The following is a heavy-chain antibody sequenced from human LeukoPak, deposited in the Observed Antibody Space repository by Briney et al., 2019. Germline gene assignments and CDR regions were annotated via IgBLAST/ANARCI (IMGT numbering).Heavy chain of an antibody. D-gene: IGHD2-15*01. CDR1: GYTFTGYF. CDR3: ARDWPGISLHFDL. J-gene: IGHJ2*01. CDR2: INPNNGDT. Sequence: ASVKVSCKASGYTFTGYFIHWVRQAPGQGLEWMGWINPNNGDTHYAQRFQDRVTMTRDTSLSTAYMDLSRLTSDDTAVYYCARDWPGISLHFDLWGRGTLITVSS. V-gene: IGHV1-2*02.